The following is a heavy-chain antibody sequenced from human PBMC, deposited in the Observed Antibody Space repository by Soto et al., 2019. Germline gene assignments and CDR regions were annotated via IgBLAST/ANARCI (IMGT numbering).Heavy chain of an antibody. CDR1: GFTFSSYW. D-gene: IGHD3-3*01. V-gene: IGHV3-74*01. CDR2: INSDGSST. Sequence: GGSLRLSCAASGFTFSSYWMHWVRQAPGKGLVWVSRINSDGSSTSYADSVKGRFTISRDNAKNTLYLQMNSLRAEDTAVYYCARGHRITIFGVVTNKYYFDYWGQGTLVTVSS. J-gene: IGHJ4*02. CDR3: ARGHRITIFGVVTNKYYFDY.